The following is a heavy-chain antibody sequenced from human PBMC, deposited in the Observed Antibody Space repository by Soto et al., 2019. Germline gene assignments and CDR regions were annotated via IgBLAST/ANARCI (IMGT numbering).Heavy chain of an antibody. V-gene: IGHV3-53*02. CDR3: ARKSDASPVPEADGV. CDR2: IYSNGDT. J-gene: IGHJ4*02. CDR1: GVSVGSNY. Sequence: EVQLVETGGGLIQPGGSLRISCAASGVSVGSNYMTWVRQSPGKGLEWVSLIYSNGDTDYADSVKGRFSISRDNFKNTLYLQMNNLRAEDTAVYHCARKSDASPVPEADGVWGRGTLVTVSS. D-gene: IGHD2-8*01.